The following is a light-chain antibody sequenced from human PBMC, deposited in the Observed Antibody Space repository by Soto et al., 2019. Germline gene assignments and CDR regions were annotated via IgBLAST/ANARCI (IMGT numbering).Light chain of an antibody. CDR2: DAS. J-gene: IGKJ2*01. V-gene: IGKV3-11*01. CDR1: QSVSSY. CDR3: QQRTSWPPKYT. Sequence: EIVLTQSPATLSLSPGERATLSCRASQSVSSYLAWYQQKPGQAPRLLIYDASNRATGIPARFSGSGSGTDFTLTITGLEPEDFAAYYCQQRTSWPPKYTLGQGTKLEIK.